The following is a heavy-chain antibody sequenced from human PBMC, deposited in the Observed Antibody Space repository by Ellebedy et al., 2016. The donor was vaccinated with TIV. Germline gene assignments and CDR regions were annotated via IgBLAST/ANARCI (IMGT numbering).Heavy chain of an antibody. V-gene: IGHV3-30-3*01. J-gene: IGHJ4*02. CDR3: ARDTCGDDCYWALPDY. CDR1: GFTFSSYA. Sequence: GESLKISXAASGFTFSSYAMHWVRQAPGKGLEWVAVISYDGSNKYYADSVKGRFTISRDNSKNTLYLQMNSLRAEDTAVYYCARDTCGDDCYWALPDYWGQGTLVTVSS. CDR2: ISYDGSNK. D-gene: IGHD2-21*02.